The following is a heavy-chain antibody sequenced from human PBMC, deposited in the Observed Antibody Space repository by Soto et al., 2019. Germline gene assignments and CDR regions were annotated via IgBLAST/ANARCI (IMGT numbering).Heavy chain of an antibody. J-gene: IGHJ6*02. Sequence: GGSLGLSCEASGFTFRNSGMEWIRQAPGKGLEWVARIWYDGSSQYYADSVKGRFTISRDNSKNTLYMEMNSVRVEDTAVYYCARDMDSNYDGMDVWGQGTTVTVSS. CDR2: IWYDGSSQ. CDR3: ARDMDSNYDGMDV. V-gene: IGHV3-30*02. D-gene: IGHD4-4*01. CDR1: GFTFRNSG.